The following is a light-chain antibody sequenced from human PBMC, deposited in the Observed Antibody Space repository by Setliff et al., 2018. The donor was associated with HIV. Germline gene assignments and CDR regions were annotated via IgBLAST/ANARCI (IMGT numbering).Light chain of an antibody. J-gene: IGLJ1*01. V-gene: IGLV2-14*01. CDR2: DVS. CDR3: SSYTSSSTDV. CDR1: SSDVGSYNS. Sequence: QSVLTQPASVSGSPGQSITISRTGTSSDVGSYNSVYWYQQHPGKAPKLMIYDVSNRPSGVSNRFSGSKSGNTASLTISGLQTEDEADYYCSSYTSSSTDVFGTGTKVTVL.